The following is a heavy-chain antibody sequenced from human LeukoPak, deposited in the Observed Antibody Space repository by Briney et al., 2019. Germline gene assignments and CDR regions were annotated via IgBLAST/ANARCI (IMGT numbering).Heavy chain of an antibody. CDR2: MNPNSGNT. Sequence: GSSVNVSCKTSGYTFTSDDINWVRQATGQGLEWMGWMNPNSGNTGYAQKFQGRVTMTRNTSISTAYMELSSLRSEDTAIYYCARSPTGLLERNDFWGQGTLVTVSS. D-gene: IGHD1-1*01. J-gene: IGHJ4*02. CDR3: ARSPTGLLERNDF. V-gene: IGHV1-8*01. CDR1: GYTFTSDD.